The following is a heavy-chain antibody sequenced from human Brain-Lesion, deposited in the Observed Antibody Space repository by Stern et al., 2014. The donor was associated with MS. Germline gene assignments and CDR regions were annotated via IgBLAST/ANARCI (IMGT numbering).Heavy chain of an antibody. CDR2: ISYSGNT. Sequence: QVQLGQSGPGPVKPSQTLSLTCTVSGGSVSSGSRYWSWIRQHPGKGLEWIGYISYSGNTYYSPSLQSRLTISMDTSKNQFSLKLRSVTAADTAIYYCARVTEFLRFFYPDYWGQGTLVTVSS. CDR3: ARVTEFLRFFYPDY. D-gene: IGHD3-3*01. V-gene: IGHV4-31*03. J-gene: IGHJ4*02. CDR1: GGSVSSGSRY.